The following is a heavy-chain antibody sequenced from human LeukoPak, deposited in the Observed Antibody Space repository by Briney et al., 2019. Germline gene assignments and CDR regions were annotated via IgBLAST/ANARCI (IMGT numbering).Heavy chain of an antibody. CDR2: IKQDGREK. J-gene: IGHJ6*02. D-gene: IGHD2-21*02. CDR3: ARYCGGDCYGMDV. CDR1: ELTLGGF. Sequence: GGSLDSSVQAPELTLGGFWGAWFGKLQGKGLGWLPNIKQDGREKDYVDSVKGRFTISRDNPKNSLYLQMNSLRAEDTAVYYCARYCGGDCYGMDVWGQGTTVTVSS. V-gene: IGHV3-7*04.